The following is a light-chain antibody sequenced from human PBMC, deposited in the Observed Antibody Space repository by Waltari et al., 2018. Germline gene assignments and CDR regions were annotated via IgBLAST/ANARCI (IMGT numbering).Light chain of an antibody. Sequence: IVMTQSPATLSVSPGERATLSCRASQSVTSELAWYQQKPGQAPRLLIYGASTRATGIPDRFSGSGSGTEFTLTISSLQSEDFVLYYCQHYSDWPLTFGVGTKVEI. CDR3: QHYSDWPLT. CDR1: QSVTSE. J-gene: IGKJ4*01. V-gene: IGKV3-15*01. CDR2: GAS.